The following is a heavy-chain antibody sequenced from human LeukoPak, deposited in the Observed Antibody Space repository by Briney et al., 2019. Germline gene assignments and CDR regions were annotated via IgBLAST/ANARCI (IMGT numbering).Heavy chain of an antibody. CDR3: AKDHRDTMIVVVTGFDY. J-gene: IGHJ4*02. D-gene: IGHD3-22*01. V-gene: IGHV3-23*01. CDR2: ISGSGGST. Sequence: GSLRLSSAASVFTFTIDAMSSVRHTPGEGLECVSAISGSGGSTYYADSVKGRFTISRNNSKNTLYLHMNSLRAEATAVYYCAKDHRDTMIVVVTGFDYWGQGTLVTVSS. CDR1: VFTFTIDA.